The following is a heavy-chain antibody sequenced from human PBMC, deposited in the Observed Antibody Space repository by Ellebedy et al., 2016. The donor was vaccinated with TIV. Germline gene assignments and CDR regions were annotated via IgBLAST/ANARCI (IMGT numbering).Heavy chain of an antibody. D-gene: IGHD2-2*02. J-gene: IGHJ2*01. CDR3: ARDPYTNTGQWYFDL. CDR1: GFTFSDYW. V-gene: IGHV3-74*01. CDR2: VNSDGTTT. Sequence: PGGSLRLSCTASGFTFSDYWMNWVRQAPGKGLVWVARVNSDGTTTTYVDAVEGRFTMHRDNAKNTLYLQLNSLRAEDTAVYYCARDPYTNTGQWYFDLWGRGTLVTVSS.